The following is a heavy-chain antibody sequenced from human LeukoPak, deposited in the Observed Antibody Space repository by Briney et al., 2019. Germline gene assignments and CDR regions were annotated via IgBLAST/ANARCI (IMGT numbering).Heavy chain of an antibody. V-gene: IGHV3-74*01. CDR2: INSDGSST. J-gene: IGHJ6*03. Sequence: GGSLRLSCAASGFTFSSYWMHWVRHAPGKGLVWVSRINSDGSSTNYADSVKGRFTISRDNAKNTLYLQMNSLRAEDTAVYYCAKQLRYFDWVDYYYMDVWGKGTTVTISS. D-gene: IGHD3-9*01. CDR1: GFTFSSYW. CDR3: AKQLRYFDWVDYYYMDV.